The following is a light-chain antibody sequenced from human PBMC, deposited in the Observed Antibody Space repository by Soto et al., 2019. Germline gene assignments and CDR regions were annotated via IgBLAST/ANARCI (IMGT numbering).Light chain of an antibody. CDR2: AAS. J-gene: IGKJ5*01. CDR3: QQADTFPIT. V-gene: IGKV1D-12*01. CDR1: QGISRS. Sequence: TXXXQASQGISRSLAWYQQKPGKAPKLLIYAASSLQSGVPSRFSGSGFGTDFTLTISSLQPEDSAIYYCQQADTFPITFGQGTRLEIK.